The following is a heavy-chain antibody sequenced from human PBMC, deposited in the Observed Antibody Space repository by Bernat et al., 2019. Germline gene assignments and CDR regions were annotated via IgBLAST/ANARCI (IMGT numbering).Heavy chain of an antibody. V-gene: IGHV3-30*18. Sequence: QVQLVESGGGVVQPGRSLRLSCAASGFTFSSYGMHWVRQAPGKGLEWVAVISYDGSNKYYADSVKGRFTISRDNSKNTLYLQMNSLRAEDTAVYYCAKAPLYIVVGPAGIDYWGQGTLVTVSS. J-gene: IGHJ4*02. CDR3: AKAPLYIVVGPAGIDY. CDR2: ISYDGSNK. D-gene: IGHD2-2*01. CDR1: GFTFSSYG.